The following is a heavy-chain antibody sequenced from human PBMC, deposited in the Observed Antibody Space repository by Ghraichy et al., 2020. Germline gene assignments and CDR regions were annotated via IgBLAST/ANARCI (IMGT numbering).Heavy chain of an antibody. CDR2: IYHSGST. CDR3: ARDQFSGTTSSKVGGNWFDP. J-gene: IGHJ5*02. D-gene: IGHD1-1*01. CDR1: GYSISSGYY. Sequence: SETLSLTCAVSGYSISSGYYWGWIRQPPGKGLEWIGSIYHSGSTYYNPSLKSRVTISVDTSKNQFSLKLSSVTAADTAVYYCARDQFSGTTSSKVGGNWFDPWGQGTLVTVSS. V-gene: IGHV4-38-2*02.